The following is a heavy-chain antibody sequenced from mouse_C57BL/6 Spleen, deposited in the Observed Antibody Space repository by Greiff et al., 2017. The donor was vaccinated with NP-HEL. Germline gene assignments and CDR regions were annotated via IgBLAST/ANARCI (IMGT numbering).Heavy chain of an antibody. CDR2: IDPSDSYT. Sequence: QVQLQQPGAELVMPGASVKLSCKASGYTFTSYWMHWVKQRPGQGLEWIGEIDPSDSYTNYNQKFKGKSTLTVDKSSSTAYMQLSSLTSEDSAVYYCARRVFDGDDYYAMDYWGQGTSVTVSS. V-gene: IGHV1-69*01. CDR3: ARRVFDGDDYYAMDY. D-gene: IGHD2-13*01. CDR1: GYTFTSYW. J-gene: IGHJ4*01.